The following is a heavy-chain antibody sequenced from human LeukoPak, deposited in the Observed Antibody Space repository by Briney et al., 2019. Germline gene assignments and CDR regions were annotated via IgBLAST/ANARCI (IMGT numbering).Heavy chain of an antibody. J-gene: IGHJ5*02. CDR2: INPSGGST. CDR1: GYTFTSYY. D-gene: IGHD3-22*01. CDR3: ARWDYDSSGSGGFDP. Sequence: GASVTVSCKASGYTFTSYYMHWVRQAPGQGLEWVGIINPSGGSTSYAQKFQGRVTMTRDTSTSTVYMELSSLRSEDTAVYYCARWDYDSSGSGGFDPWGQGTLVTVSS. V-gene: IGHV1-46*01.